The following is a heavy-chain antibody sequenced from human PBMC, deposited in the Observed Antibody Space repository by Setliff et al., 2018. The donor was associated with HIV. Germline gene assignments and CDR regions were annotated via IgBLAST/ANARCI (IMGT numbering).Heavy chain of an antibody. CDR1: VFTFSSYA. V-gene: IGHV3-23*01. D-gene: IGHD2-8*01. J-gene: IGHJ5*02. CDR2: ISGSGGNT. Sequence: PGGSLRLSCAASVFTFSSYAMSWVRQAPGKGLEWVSVISGSGGNTYYADSVKGRFTISRDNSKNTLYLQLSSLSAEDTAVYYCAKDMYKYGHNWFDPWGQGTLVTVSS. CDR3: AKDMYKYGHNWFDP.